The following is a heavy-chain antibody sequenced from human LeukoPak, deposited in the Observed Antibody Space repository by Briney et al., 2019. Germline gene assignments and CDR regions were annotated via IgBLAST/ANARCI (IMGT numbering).Heavy chain of an antibody. CDR2: INHSGST. J-gene: IGHJ6*04. V-gene: IGHV4-34*01. Sequence: LETLSLTCAVYGGSFSGYYWSRIRQPPGKGLEWIGEINHSGSTNYNPSLKSRVTISVDTSKNQFSLKLSSVTAADTAVYYCARHPPRYYYGSNGMDVWGKGTTVTISS. D-gene: IGHD3-10*01. CDR3: ARHPPRYYYGSNGMDV. CDR1: GGSFSGYY.